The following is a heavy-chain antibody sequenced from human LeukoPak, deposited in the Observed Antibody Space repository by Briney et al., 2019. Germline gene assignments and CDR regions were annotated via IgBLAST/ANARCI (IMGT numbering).Heavy chain of an antibody. V-gene: IGHV4-59*12. Sequence: LETLSLTCTVSGGSISSYYWSWIRQPPGKGLEWIGYIYYSGSTNYNPSLKSRVTISVDTSKNQFSLKLSSVTAADTAVYYCARYTGPIAVAYGDYWGQGTLVTVSS. J-gene: IGHJ4*02. CDR3: ARYTGPIAVAYGDY. CDR1: GGSISSYY. CDR2: IYYSGST. D-gene: IGHD6-19*01.